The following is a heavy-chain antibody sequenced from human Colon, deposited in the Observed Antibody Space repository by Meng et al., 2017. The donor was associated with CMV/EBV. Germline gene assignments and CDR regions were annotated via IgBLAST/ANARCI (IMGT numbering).Heavy chain of an antibody. CDR2: IQYSGNT. Sequence: TVSDGSVNSDDAFWSWLRQPPGKGLEWIGYIQYSGNTNYNPSLKSRVTMSIETSKNQFSLTLFSVTAADTAVYYCARDVMLPAPFFDPWGQGTLVTVSS. CDR1: DGSVNSDDAF. J-gene: IGHJ5*02. V-gene: IGHV4-61*08. D-gene: IGHD2-2*01. CDR3: ARDVMLPAPFFDP.